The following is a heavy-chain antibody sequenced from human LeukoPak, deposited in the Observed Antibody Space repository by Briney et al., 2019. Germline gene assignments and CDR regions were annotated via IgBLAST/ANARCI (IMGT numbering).Heavy chain of an antibody. Sequence: GGSLRLSCAASGFTFTDYWMTWVRQAPGKGLEWVANINPDGSGKWYVDSVRGRFTISRDNARNSLYLQMNGLRADDTAVYYCARPTDSSVDYWGQGTLVTVSS. V-gene: IGHV3-7*01. CDR1: GFTFTDYW. CDR2: INPDGSGK. J-gene: IGHJ4*02. CDR3: ARPTDSSVDY. D-gene: IGHD5-18*01.